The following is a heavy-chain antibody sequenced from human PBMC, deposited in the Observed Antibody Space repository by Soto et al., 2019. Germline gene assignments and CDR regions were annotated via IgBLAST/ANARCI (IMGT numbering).Heavy chain of an antibody. V-gene: IGHV1-2*02. Sequence: QLVQSGAEVKKPGASVRVSCKTSGPTFIAYYIHWVRQAPGQGLEWMGWIDPKSGGTTSEQKFLGTVPMTRDTSINTAYMDLNRLTSDDTAVYYCARVSVDVPEWGQGTLITVSS. J-gene: IGHJ4*02. D-gene: IGHD5-12*01. CDR3: ARVSVDVPE. CDR1: GPTFIAYY. CDR2: IDPKSGGT.